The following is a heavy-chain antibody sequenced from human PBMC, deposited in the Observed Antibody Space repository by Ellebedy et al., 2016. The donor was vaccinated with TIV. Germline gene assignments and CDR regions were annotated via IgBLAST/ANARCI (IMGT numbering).Heavy chain of an antibody. CDR1: GLSVNTDGMR. J-gene: IGHJ3*02. CDR2: IDWDDDS. Sequence: SGPTLVTPTQTLTLTCTFSGLSVNTDGMRVNWIRQPPGKALEWLSRIDWDDDSFYRTSLKTRLTIFKDTSKNQVVLTMTNMDPVDTAMYYCALIRSDAFDIWGQGTMVTVSS. V-gene: IGHV2-70*04. CDR3: ALIRSDAFDI.